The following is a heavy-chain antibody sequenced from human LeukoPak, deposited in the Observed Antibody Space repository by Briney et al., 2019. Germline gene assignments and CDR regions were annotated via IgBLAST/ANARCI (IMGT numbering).Heavy chain of an antibody. V-gene: IGHV4-38-2*01. J-gene: IGHJ4*02. CDR3: ARQMRGYYYDSSGHFDY. D-gene: IGHD3-22*01. CDR2: IYHSGST. Sequence: SETLSLTCAVSGYSISSGYYWGWIRQPPGKGLEWIGSIYHSGSTYYNPSLKSRVTISVDTSKNQFSLKLSSVTAADTAVYYCARQMRGYYYDSSGHFDYWGQGTLVTVSS. CDR1: GYSISSGYY.